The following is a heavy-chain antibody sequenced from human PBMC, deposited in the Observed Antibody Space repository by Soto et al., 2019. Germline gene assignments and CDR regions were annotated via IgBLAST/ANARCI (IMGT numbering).Heavy chain of an antibody. Sequence: SETLSLTCTVYGGSISSYYWSWIRQPPGKGLEWIGYIYYSGSTNYNPSLKSRVTISVDTSKNQFSLKLSSVTAADTAVYYCARGEGCGGDCYGGTYYYYGMDVWGQGTTVTVSS. J-gene: IGHJ6*02. CDR3: ARGEGCGGDCYGGTYYYYGMDV. CDR2: IYYSGST. D-gene: IGHD2-21*02. V-gene: IGHV4-59*01. CDR1: GGSISSYY.